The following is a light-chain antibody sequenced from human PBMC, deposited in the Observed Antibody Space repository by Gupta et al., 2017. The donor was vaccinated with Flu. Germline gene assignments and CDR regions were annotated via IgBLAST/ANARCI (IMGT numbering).Light chain of an antibody. V-gene: IGKV1-5*03. CDR1: QNIDEW. CDR3: QQYFSYRS. Sequence: IRMPQSPSTLSASIGDTVTISCRASQNIDEWLAWYQLKPGKATKLLIYKASTLENGVPSRFSGSGSGAKFTLTINNLQRDDSASYFCQQYFSYRSFGQGTKVEIK. J-gene: IGKJ1*01. CDR2: KAS.